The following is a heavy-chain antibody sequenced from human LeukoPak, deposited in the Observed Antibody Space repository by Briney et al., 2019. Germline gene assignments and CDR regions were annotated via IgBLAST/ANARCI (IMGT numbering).Heavy chain of an antibody. Sequence: GESLKISCKGSGYSFSNYWIGWVRQMPGEGLEWMGIIYPGDSGYSPSFQGQVTISADKSISTAYLQWSSLKASDTAMYYCARTKDGYNRPSDYWGQGTLVTVSS. CDR2: IYPGDSG. V-gene: IGHV5-51*01. D-gene: IGHD5-24*01. J-gene: IGHJ4*02. CDR3: ARTKDGYNRPSDY. CDR1: GYSFSNYW.